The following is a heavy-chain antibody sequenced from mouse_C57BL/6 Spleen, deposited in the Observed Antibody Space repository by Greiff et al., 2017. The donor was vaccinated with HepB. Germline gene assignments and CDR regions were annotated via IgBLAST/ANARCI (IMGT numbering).Heavy chain of an antibody. CDR2: INYDGSST. Sequence: EVQVVESEGGLVQPGSSMKLSCTASGFTFSDYYMAWVRQVPEKGLEWVANINYDGSSTYYLDSLKSRFIISRDNAKNILYLQMSSLKSEDTATYYCARDAGYYYGSSYYYFDYWGQGTTLTVSS. D-gene: IGHD1-1*01. J-gene: IGHJ2*01. V-gene: IGHV5-16*01. CDR3: ARDAGYYYGSSYYYFDY. CDR1: GFTFSDYY.